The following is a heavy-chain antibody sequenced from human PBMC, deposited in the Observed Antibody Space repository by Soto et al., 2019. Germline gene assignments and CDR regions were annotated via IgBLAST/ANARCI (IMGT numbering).Heavy chain of an antibody. D-gene: IGHD2-2*01. Sequence: SETLSLTCAVSGGSISSGGYSWSWIRQPPGKGLEWIGYIYHSGSTYYNPSLKSRVTISVDRSKNQFSLKLSSVTAADTAVYYCAREYCSSTSCTYYFDYWGQGTLVTVSS. CDR3: AREYCSSTSCTYYFDY. J-gene: IGHJ4*02. V-gene: IGHV4-30-2*01. CDR1: GGSISSGGYS. CDR2: IYHSGST.